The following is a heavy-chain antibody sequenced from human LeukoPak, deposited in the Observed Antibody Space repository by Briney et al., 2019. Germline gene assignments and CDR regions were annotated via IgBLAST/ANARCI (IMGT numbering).Heavy chain of an antibody. CDR3: ARGRTCSSTSCYKGSYYYYYMDV. CDR1: GGSFSGYY. J-gene: IGHJ6*03. D-gene: IGHD2-2*02. CDR2: INHSGST. Sequence: PSETLSLTCAVYGGSFSGYYWSWIRQPPGKGLEWTGEINHSGSTNYNPSLKSRVTISVDTSKNQFSLKLSSVTAADTAVYYCARGRTCSSTSCYKGSYYYYYMDVWGKGTTVTVSS. V-gene: IGHV4-34*01.